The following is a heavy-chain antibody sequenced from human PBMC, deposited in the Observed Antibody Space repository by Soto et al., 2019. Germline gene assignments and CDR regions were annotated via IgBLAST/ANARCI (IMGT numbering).Heavy chain of an antibody. CDR3: TRGSNVAAVIDY. CDR2: MNPNSGNT. CDR1: GYTFTSYD. J-gene: IGHJ4*02. Sequence: ASVKVSCKASGYTFTSYDINWVRQATGQGLEWMGWMNPNSGNTGYAQRFQGRVTMTRNPSMSTAYMELSSLRSEDTAVYYCTRGSNVAAVIDYWGQGTLVTV. D-gene: IGHD6-13*01. V-gene: IGHV1-8*01.